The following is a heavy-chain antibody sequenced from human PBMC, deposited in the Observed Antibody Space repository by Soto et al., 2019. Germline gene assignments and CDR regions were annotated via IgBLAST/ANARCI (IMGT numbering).Heavy chain of an antibody. V-gene: IGHV3-30*18. CDR3: AKDLGHGGRGAFDI. CDR2: LSYDGSNK. D-gene: IGHD7-27*01. Sequence: QVQLVESGGGVVQPGRSLRLSCAASGFTFSSYGMHWVRQAPGKGLEWVALLSYDGSNKYYAESVKGRFTISRDNSKNTLYLQMNRLRTEDTAVYYCAKDLGHGGRGAFDIWGQGTMVTVSS. J-gene: IGHJ3*02. CDR1: GFTFSSYG.